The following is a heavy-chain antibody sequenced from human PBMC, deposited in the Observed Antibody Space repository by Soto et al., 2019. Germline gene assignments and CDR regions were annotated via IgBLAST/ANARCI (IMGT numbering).Heavy chain of an antibody. Sequence: GGSLRLSCAASGFTFSSYGMHWVRQAPGKGLEWVAVISYDGSNKYYADSVKGRFTISRDNSKNTLYLQMNSLRAEDTAVYYCAEGFRYYYDSSGYTSDYWGQGTLVTVSS. V-gene: IGHV3-30*18. CDR3: AEGFRYYYDSSGYTSDY. D-gene: IGHD3-22*01. J-gene: IGHJ4*02. CDR1: GFTFSSYG. CDR2: ISYDGSNK.